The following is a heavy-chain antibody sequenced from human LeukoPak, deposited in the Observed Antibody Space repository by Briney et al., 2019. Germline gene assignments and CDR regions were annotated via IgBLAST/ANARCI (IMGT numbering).Heavy chain of an antibody. J-gene: IGHJ4*02. V-gene: IGHV1-46*01. CDR1: GYTFTSYY. CDR2: INPSGGST. CDR3: ARPSDSSGYALTQYYFDY. D-gene: IGHD3-22*01. Sequence: ASVKVSCXASGYTFTSYYMHWVRQAPGQGLEWMGIINPSGGSTSYAQKFQGRVTMTRDTSTSTVYMELGSLRSEDTAVYYCARPSDSSGYALTQYYFDYWGQRTLVTVSS.